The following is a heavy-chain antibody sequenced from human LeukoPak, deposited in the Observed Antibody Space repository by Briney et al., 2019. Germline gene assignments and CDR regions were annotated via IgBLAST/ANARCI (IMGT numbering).Heavy chain of an antibody. J-gene: IGHJ4*02. Sequence: PGGSLRLSCAASGFTFSSYEMNWVRQAPGKGLEWVSYISSSGSTIYYADSVKGRFTISRDNAKNSLYLQMNSLRAEDTAVYYCARISETKFDYWGQGTLVTVSS. V-gene: IGHV3-48*03. CDR1: GFTFSSYE. CDR2: ISSSGSTI. CDR3: ARISETKFDY.